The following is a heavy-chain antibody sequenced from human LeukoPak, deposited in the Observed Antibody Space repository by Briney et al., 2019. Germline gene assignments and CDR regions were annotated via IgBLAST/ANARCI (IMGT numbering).Heavy chain of an antibody. V-gene: IGHV4-34*01. J-gene: IGHJ6*03. CDR3: ARGLKYYYGSGSRKGRFYYYYMDV. D-gene: IGHD3-10*01. Sequence: SETLSLTCAVYGGSFSGYHWSWIRQPPGKGLEWIGEINHSGSTNYNPSLKSRVTISVDTSKNQFSLKLSSVTAADTAVYYCARGLKYYYGSGSRKGRFYYYYMDVWGKGTTVTVSS. CDR2: INHSGST. CDR1: GGSFSGYH.